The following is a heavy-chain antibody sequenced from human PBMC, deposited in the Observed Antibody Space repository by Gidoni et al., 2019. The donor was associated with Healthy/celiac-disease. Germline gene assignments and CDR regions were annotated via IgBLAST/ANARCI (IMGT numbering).Heavy chain of an antibody. D-gene: IGHD3-9*01. Sequence: QVQLVQSGAEVKKPGSSVKVSCKASGGTFSSYAISWVRQAPGQGLEWMGGITRIVGTANDAQKYQGRVTITADETTSTDYVELSSLRSEDTAVYYCARSEYDILTGYYRVWGQGTLVTVSS. J-gene: IGHJ4*02. CDR1: GGTFSSYA. CDR2: ITRIVGTA. V-gene: IGHV1-69*01. CDR3: ARSEYDILTGYYRV.